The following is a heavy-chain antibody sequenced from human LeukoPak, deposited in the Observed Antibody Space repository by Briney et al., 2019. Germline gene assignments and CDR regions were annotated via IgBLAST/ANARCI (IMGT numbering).Heavy chain of an antibody. CDR2: IYYRGST. CDR3: ARGGDYGDLRYFDY. CDR1: GGSINNYY. V-gene: IGHV4-59*01. D-gene: IGHD4-17*01. Sequence: SETLSLTCTVPGGSINNYYCSWIRQPPGKGLEWIGYIYYRGSTNYNPSLNSRVTFSVDTSKNQFSLKLNSVTAADTAVYYCARGGDYGDLRYFDYWGEGTLVTVSS. J-gene: IGHJ4*02.